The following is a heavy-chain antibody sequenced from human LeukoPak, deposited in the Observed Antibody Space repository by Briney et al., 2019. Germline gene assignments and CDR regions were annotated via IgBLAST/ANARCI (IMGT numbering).Heavy chain of an antibody. CDR3: ARDAYCGPDCYYFDY. CDR1: GFTFISYW. V-gene: IGHV3-7*04. Sequence: GSLRLSFAASGFTFISYWMSWIRPSPGKGLERVATIKHDGSEKYYVDSVRGRFTISRDNAENSLYLQMNSLRVEDTAVYYCARDAYCGPDCYYFDYWAQGTLVTVSS. D-gene: IGHD2-21*02. J-gene: IGHJ4*02. CDR2: IKHDGSEK.